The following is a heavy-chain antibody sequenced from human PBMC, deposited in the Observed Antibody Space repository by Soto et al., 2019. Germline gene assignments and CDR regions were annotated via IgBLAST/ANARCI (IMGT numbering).Heavy chain of an antibody. CDR3: ARDKITGLFDY. CDR1: GCSISRYY. D-gene: IGHD2-8*02. CDR2: INHSGST. Sequence: PSETLSLTCTVSGCSISRYYWSWIRQPPGTGLEWIGEINHSGSTNYNPSLKSRVTISVDTSKNQFSLKLTSVTAADTAVYYCARDKITGLFDYWGQGTLVTVSS. J-gene: IGHJ4*02. V-gene: IGHV4-34*01.